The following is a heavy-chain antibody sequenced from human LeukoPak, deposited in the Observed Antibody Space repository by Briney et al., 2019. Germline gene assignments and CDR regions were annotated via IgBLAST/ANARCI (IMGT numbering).Heavy chain of an antibody. V-gene: IGHV3-48*02. CDR2: ITADSGTT. CDR3: ASRDYFDY. J-gene: IGHJ4*02. Sequence: SGGSLRLSCPVSGFTFSTKSMNWVRQAPGKGLEWVSYITADSGTTYYADSVKGRFTISRDNAKNSLYLQMNSLRDEDTAVYYCASRDYFDYWGQGTLVTVSS. CDR1: GFTFSTKS.